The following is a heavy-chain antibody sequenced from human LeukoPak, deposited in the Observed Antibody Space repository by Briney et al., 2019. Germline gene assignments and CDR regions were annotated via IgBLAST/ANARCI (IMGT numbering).Heavy chain of an antibody. J-gene: IGHJ6*03. CDR1: GFTFSDYY. V-gene: IGHV3-11*04. D-gene: IGHD4-11*01. CDR3: ARDAPMTTVTYYYYMDV. CDR2: ISSSGSTI. Sequence: GGSLRLSCAASGFTFSDYYMSWIRQAPGKGLEWVSYISSSGSTIYYADSVKGRFTISSDNAKNSLYLQMNSLRAEDTAVYYCARDAPMTTVTYYYYMDVWGKGTTVTVSS.